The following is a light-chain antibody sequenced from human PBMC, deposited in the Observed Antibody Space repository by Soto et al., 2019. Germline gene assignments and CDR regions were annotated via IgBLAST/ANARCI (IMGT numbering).Light chain of an antibody. CDR1: SSDVGTYNY. CDR2: DVS. Sequence: QSALTQPRSVSGSPGQSVTLSCTGSSSDVGTYNYVSWYQQYPGKAPKLLFYDVSKRPSGVPDRFSASKSGNTASLTISGRQAEDEADYYCCSYAGSHTLFGGGTKLTVL. J-gene: IGLJ2*01. CDR3: CSYAGSHTL. V-gene: IGLV2-11*01.